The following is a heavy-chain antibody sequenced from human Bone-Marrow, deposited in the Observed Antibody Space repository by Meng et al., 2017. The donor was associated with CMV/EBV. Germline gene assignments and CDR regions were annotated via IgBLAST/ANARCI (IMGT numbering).Heavy chain of an antibody. Sequence: GESLKISCAASGFTFRSYAMHWVRQAPGKGPEWVANINQDGRAKYHVGSLQVRFTISRYNAKNPLYLQMNSLRDEDTAVYYCARYCSSTSCYILLQNGMDVWGQGTTVTVSS. CDR3: ARYCSSTSCYILLQNGMDV. V-gene: IGHV3-7*01. D-gene: IGHD2-2*02. CDR2: INQDGRAK. CDR1: GFTFRSYA. J-gene: IGHJ6*02.